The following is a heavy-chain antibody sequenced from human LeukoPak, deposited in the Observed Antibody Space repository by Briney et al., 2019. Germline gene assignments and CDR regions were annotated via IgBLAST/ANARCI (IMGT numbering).Heavy chain of an antibody. D-gene: IGHD3-22*01. V-gene: IGHV4-59*01. J-gene: IGHJ5*02. Sequence: SETLSLTCTVSVGSISSYYWSWIRQPPGKGLEWIGYIYYSGSTNYNPSLKSRVTISVDTSKNQFSLKLSSVTAADTAVYYCARVGGEYYYDSSGYDPGWFDPWGQGTLVTASS. CDR3: ARVGGEYYYDSSGYDPGWFDP. CDR2: IYYSGST. CDR1: VGSISSYY.